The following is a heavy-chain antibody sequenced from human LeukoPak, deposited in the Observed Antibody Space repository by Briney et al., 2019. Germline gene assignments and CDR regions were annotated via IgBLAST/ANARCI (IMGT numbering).Heavy chain of an antibody. CDR3: ARDVDIVATKDYYYYGMDV. V-gene: IGHV1-69*13. D-gene: IGHD5-12*01. Sequence: ASVKVSCKASGYTFTGYYIHWVRQAPGQGLEWMGGIIPIFGTANYAQKFQGRVTITADESTSTAYMELSSLRSEDTAVYYCARDVDIVATKDYYYYGMDVWGQGTTVTVSS. CDR2: IIPIFGTA. J-gene: IGHJ6*02. CDR1: GYTFTGYY.